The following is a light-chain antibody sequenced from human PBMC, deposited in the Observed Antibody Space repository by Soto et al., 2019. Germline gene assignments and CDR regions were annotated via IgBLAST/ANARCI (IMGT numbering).Light chain of an antibody. CDR1: RFNIGSNF. Sequence: QSALTQPPSVSGTPGQRVIISCSGSRFNIGSNFVYWYQQFPGTAPKLLIYRNDQRPSGVPLRFSGSKSGNSASLAISGLRSEDEADYYCATWDDSLSGAVFGGGTQLTVL. CDR2: RND. V-gene: IGLV1-47*01. J-gene: IGLJ7*01. CDR3: ATWDDSLSGAV.